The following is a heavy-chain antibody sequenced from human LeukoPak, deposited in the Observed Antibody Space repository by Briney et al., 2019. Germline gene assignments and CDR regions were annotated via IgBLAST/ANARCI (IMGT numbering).Heavy chain of an antibody. CDR1: GFTFSTNW. CDR3: GRGASGGNFGY. V-gene: IGHV3-74*01. D-gene: IGHD2-15*01. Sequence: PGGSLRLSCAASGFTFSTNWMHWVRQAPGKGLVWVSRINPDGGNTIYVDSVKGRFTISRDNTNNTLYLQMNSLRAEDTAVYYCGRGASGGNFGYWGQGALVTVSS. CDR2: INPDGGNT. J-gene: IGHJ4*02.